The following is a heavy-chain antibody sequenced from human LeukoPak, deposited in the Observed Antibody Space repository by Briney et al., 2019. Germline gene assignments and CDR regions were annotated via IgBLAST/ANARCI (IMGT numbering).Heavy chain of an antibody. CDR1: GFTFSVFG. CDR2: IWNDARTT. CDR3: ARDLSPDTAAGKYYFDF. J-gene: IGHJ4*02. Sequence: GMSLRLSCAASGFTFSVFGIHWVRQAPGKGLEWVAVIWNDARTTYYADSVKGRFTISRDDSKNTLFLQMNSLRAEDTAVYYCARDLSPDTAAGKYYFDFCGQGALVTVSS. V-gene: IGHV3-33*01. D-gene: IGHD6-13*01.